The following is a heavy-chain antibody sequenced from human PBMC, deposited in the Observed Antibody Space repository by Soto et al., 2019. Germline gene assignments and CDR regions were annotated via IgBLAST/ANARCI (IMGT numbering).Heavy chain of an antibody. CDR3: ARGVVVKVYERGGPDY. V-gene: IGHV1-46*01. J-gene: IGHJ4*02. Sequence: QVQLVQSGAEVKKPGASVKVSCRTSGYTFSRYYMHWVRQAPGQGLEWMGIINPSSGSPNYAQKFLGRLTVTRDKSTSTVYMELNGLTSEDTAMYYCARGVVVKVYERGGPDYWGQGTLVTVSS. D-gene: IGHD2-8*01. CDR2: INPSSGSP. CDR1: GYTFSRYY.